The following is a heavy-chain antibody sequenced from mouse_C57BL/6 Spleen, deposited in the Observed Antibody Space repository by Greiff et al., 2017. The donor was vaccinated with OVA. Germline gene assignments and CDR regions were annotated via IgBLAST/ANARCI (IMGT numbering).Heavy chain of an antibody. V-gene: IGHV5-4*03. CDR2: ISDGGSYT. D-gene: IGHD6-1*01. CDR3: SPLGGFAY. CDR1: GFTFSSYA. Sequence: EVKLMESGGGLVKPGGSLKLSCAASGFTFSSYAMSWVRQTPEKRLEWVATISDGGSYTYYPDNVKGRFTISRDNAKNNLYLQMSHLKSEDTAMYYCSPLGGFAYWGQGTLVTVSA. J-gene: IGHJ3*01.